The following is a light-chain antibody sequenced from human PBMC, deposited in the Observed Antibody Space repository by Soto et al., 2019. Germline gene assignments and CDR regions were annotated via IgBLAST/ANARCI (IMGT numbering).Light chain of an antibody. Sequence: QTVVTQPPSASGTPGQTIAISCSGGSSNIGSHTVNWYQQLPGTAPRLLIYSNTQRPSGVPDHFSGSKSGTSASLAISGLQSEYEGDYYCAALDDSLNGVVFGGGTKLTVL. V-gene: IGLV1-44*01. CDR3: AALDDSLNGVV. J-gene: IGLJ2*01. CDR1: SSNIGSHT. CDR2: SNT.